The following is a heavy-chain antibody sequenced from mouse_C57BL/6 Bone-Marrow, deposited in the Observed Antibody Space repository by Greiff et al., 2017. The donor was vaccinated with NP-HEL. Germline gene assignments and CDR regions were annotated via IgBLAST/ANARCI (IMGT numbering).Heavy chain of an antibody. Sequence: EVMLVESGGDLVKPGGSLKLSCAASGFTFSSYGMSWVRQTPDKRLEWVATISSGGSYTYYPDSVKGRFTISRDNAKNTLYLQMSSLKSEDTAMYYCARQGWDVDYWGQGTTLTVSS. CDR3: ARQGWDVDY. CDR2: ISSGGSYT. V-gene: IGHV5-6*01. D-gene: IGHD4-1*01. J-gene: IGHJ2*01. CDR1: GFTFSSYG.